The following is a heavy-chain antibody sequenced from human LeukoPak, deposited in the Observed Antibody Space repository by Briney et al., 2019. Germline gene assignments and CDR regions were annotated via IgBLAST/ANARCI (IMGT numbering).Heavy chain of an antibody. J-gene: IGHJ4*02. V-gene: IGHV3-23*01. CDR1: GFTFSSYA. D-gene: IGHD3-16*02. Sequence: GGSLRLSCAASGFTFSSYAMIWVRQAPRRGLEWVSSISGSGGGTYYADSVKGRFTISRDNSRNTLYLQMNSLRAEDTAVYYCAKLSGDGLTDYWGQGALVTVSS. CDR3: AKLSGDGLTDY. CDR2: ISGSGGGT.